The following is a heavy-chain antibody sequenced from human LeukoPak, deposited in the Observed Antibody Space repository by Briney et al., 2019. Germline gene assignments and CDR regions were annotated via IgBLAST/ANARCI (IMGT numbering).Heavy chain of an antibody. CDR1: GGSISSGSYY. J-gene: IGHJ5*02. CDR3: ARVVGAMVRGVIDWFDP. D-gene: IGHD3-10*01. CDR2: IYTSGST. Sequence: SEILSLTCTVSGGSISSGSYYWSWIRQPAGKGLEWIGRIYTSGSTNYNPSLKSRVTISVDTSKNQFSLKLSSVTAADTAVYYCARVVGAMVRGVIDWFDPWGQGTLVTVSS. V-gene: IGHV4-61*02.